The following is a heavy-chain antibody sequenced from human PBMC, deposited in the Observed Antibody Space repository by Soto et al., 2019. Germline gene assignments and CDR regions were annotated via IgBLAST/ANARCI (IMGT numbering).Heavy chain of an antibody. V-gene: IGHV4-59*11. CDR2: IYYSGTT. D-gene: IGHD3-10*01. Sequence: PSETLSLTCTVSGGSISDHYWSWIRQSPSKGLEWIAYIYYSGTTNYNPSLRSRVTISLDMSTNQFSLRLSSVTAADTAVYYCVRTLTSGRQDSWGQGTLVTVS. CDR3: VRTLTSGRQDS. CDR1: GGSISDHY. J-gene: IGHJ5*01.